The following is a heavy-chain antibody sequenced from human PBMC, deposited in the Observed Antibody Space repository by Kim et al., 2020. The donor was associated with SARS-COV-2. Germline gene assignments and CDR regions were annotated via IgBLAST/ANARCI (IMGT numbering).Heavy chain of an antibody. CDR1: GFTFSSYW. CDR3: ARELPSRPYCSGGSCYPFDY. V-gene: IGHV3-7*01. D-gene: IGHD2-15*01. J-gene: IGHJ4*02. CDR2: IKQDGSEK. Sequence: GGSLRLSCAASGFTFSSYWMSWVRQAPGKGLEWVANIKQDGSEKYYVDSVKGRFTISRDNAKNSLYLQMNSLRAEDTAVYYCARELPSRPYCSGGSCYPFDYWGQGTLVTVSA.